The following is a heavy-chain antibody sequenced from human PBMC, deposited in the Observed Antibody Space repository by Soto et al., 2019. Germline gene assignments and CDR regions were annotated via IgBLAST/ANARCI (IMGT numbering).Heavy chain of an antibody. CDR2: ISAYNGNT. D-gene: IGHD2-15*01. CDR3: VVAAQPYYFVY. CDR1: GYTFTSYG. V-gene: IGHV1-18*01. Sequence: ASVKVSCKASGYTFTSYGISWVRQAPGQGLEWMGWISAYNGNTNYAQKLQGRVTMTTDTSTSTAYMELRSLRSDDTAVYYCVVAAQPYYFVYWGQGTLVTVSS. J-gene: IGHJ4*02.